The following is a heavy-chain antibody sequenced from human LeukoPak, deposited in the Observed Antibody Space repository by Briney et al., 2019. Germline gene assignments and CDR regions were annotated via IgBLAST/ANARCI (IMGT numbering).Heavy chain of an antibody. V-gene: IGHV4-39*07. CDR2: IYYSGST. Sequence: SETLSLTCTVSGGSISSSSYYWGWIRQPPGKGLEWIGSIYYSGSTYYNPSLKSRVTISVDTSKNQFSLKLSSVTAADTAVYYCAREAVAPYGMDVWGQGTTVTVSS. CDR3: AREAVAPYGMDV. D-gene: IGHD6-19*01. J-gene: IGHJ6*02. CDR1: GGSISSSSYY.